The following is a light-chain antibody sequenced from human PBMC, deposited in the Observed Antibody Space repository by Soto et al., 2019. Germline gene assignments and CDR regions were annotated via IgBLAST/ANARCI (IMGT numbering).Light chain of an antibody. Sequence: QSALTQPPSASGSPGQSVTISCTGTSSDVGAYKYVSWYQQYPGKAPKLMIYEVTKRPSGXPDRFSGSKSGNTASLTVSGLQAEDEADYYCTSYVGNDIWVFGGGTKLTVL. J-gene: IGLJ3*02. CDR3: TSYVGNDIWV. V-gene: IGLV2-8*01. CDR1: SSDVGAYKY. CDR2: EVT.